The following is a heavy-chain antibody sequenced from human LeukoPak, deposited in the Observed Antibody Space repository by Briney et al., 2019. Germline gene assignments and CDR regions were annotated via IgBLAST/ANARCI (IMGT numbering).Heavy chain of an antibody. V-gene: IGHV1-18*01. CDR3: AREVAGTMYYFDY. J-gene: IGHJ4*02. CDR2: ISAYNGNT. Sequence: GASVKVSCKASGYTFTSYGISWVRQAPGQGLEWMGWISAYNGNTNYAQKLQGRVTITADKSTSTAYMELSSLRSEDTAVYYCAREVAGTMYYFDYWGQGTLVTVTS. CDR1: GYTFTSYG. D-gene: IGHD6-19*01.